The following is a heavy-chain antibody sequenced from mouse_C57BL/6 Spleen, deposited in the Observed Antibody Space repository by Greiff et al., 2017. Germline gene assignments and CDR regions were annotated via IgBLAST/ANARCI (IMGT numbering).Heavy chain of an antibody. CDR1: GYTFTDYE. Sequence: QVQLQQSGAELVRPGASVPLSCKASGYTFTDYEMHWLKQTPVHGLEWIGAIDPETGGTAYNQKFKGKAILTADKSSSTAYMELRSLTSEDSAVYYCTRKYYAYFDYWGQGTTRTVSS. CDR2: IDPETGGT. D-gene: IGHD1-1*02. V-gene: IGHV1-15*01. CDR3: TRKYYAYFDY. J-gene: IGHJ2*01.